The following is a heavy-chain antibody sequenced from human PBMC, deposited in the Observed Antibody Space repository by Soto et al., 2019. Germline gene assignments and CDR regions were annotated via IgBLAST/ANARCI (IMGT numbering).Heavy chain of an antibody. CDR3: ARASWYYDSSGYPTRTYDAFDI. D-gene: IGHD3-22*01. Sequence: SETLSLTCTVSGGSISSGDYYWSWIRQPPGKGLEWIGYIYYSGSTYYNPSLKSRVTISVDTSKNQFPLKLSSVTAADTAVYYCARASWYYDSSGYPTRTYDAFDIWGQGTMVTVSS. CDR2: IYYSGST. CDR1: GGSISSGDYY. V-gene: IGHV4-30-4*01. J-gene: IGHJ3*02.